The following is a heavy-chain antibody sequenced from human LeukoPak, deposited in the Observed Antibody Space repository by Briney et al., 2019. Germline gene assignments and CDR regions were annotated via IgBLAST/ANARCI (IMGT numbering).Heavy chain of an antibody. D-gene: IGHD6-19*01. CDR1: GYTFTSYG. J-gene: IGHJ4*03. V-gene: IGHV1-18*01. CDR2: ISAYNGNT. Sequence: ASVKVSCKASGYTFTSYGISWVRQAPGQGLEWMGWISAYNGNTNYAQKLQGRVTMTTDTSTSTAYMELRSLRSDDTAVYYCARDSFSSGWYGGDFDYWGQGTTVTVSS. CDR3: ARDSFSSGWYGGDFDY.